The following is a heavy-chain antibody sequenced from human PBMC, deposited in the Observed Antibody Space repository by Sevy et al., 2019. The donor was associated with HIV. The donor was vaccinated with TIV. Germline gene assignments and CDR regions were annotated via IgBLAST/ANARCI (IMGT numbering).Heavy chain of an antibody. CDR2: ISYDGSNK. Sequence: GGSLRLSCAASGFTFSSYAMHWVRQAPGKGLEWVAVISYDGSNKYYADSVKGRFTISRDNSKNTLYLQMNSLRAEDTAVYYCASDGDGYSCCGAFDIWGQGTMVTVSS. CDR1: GFTFSSYA. V-gene: IGHV3-30-3*01. J-gene: IGHJ3*02. CDR3: ASDGDGYSCCGAFDI. D-gene: IGHD2-15*01.